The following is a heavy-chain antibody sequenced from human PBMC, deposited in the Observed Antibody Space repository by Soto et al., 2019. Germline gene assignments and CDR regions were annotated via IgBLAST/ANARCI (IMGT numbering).Heavy chain of an antibody. D-gene: IGHD3-10*01. Sequence: QVLLQQWGAGLLKPSETLSLTCAVYGGSFSDYYWSWIRQPPGKGLECIGEINHSGSTNYNPSLKSRVTISLDTSKNQFSLKLSSVTAADTAVYYCARSGPLYYYGSGRLDVWGKGTTVTVSS. CDR3: ARSGPLYYYGSGRLDV. J-gene: IGHJ6*04. V-gene: IGHV4-34*01. CDR2: INHSGST. CDR1: GGSFSDYY.